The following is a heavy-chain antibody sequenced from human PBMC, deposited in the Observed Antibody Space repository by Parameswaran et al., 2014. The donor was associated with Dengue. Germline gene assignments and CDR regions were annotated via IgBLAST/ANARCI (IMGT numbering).Heavy chain of an antibody. CDR3: TTVSGSSVYGSGSYQSYYYGMDV. Sequence: RWIRQPPGKGLEWVGRIKSKTDGGTTDYAAPVKGRFTISRDDSKNTLYLQMNSLKTEDTAVYYCTTVSGSSVYGSGSYQSYYYGMDVWGQGTTVTVSS. D-gene: IGHD3-10*01. J-gene: IGHJ6*02. V-gene: IGHV3-15*01. CDR2: IKSKTDGGTT.